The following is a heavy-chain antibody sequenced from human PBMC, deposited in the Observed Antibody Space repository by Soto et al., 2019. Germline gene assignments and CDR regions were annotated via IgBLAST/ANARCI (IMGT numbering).Heavy chain of an antibody. Sequence: ASVKVSCKASGYTFTSYGISWVRQAPGQGLEWMGWISAYNGNTNYAQKLQGRVTMTTDTSTSTAYMELRSLRSDDTAVYYCARVPSSYYRGYYFDYWGQGTLVTVSS. J-gene: IGHJ4*02. CDR2: ISAYNGNT. V-gene: IGHV1-18*01. CDR3: ARVPSSYYRGYYFDY. CDR1: GYTFTSYG. D-gene: IGHD1-26*01.